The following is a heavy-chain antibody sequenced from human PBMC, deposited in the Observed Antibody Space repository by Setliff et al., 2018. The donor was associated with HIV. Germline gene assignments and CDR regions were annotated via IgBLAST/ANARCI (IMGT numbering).Heavy chain of an antibody. V-gene: IGHV3-48*01. CDR1: GFTFSSYS. J-gene: IGHJ6*02. CDR2: ISSSSSTT. Sequence: PGGSLRLSCAASGFTFSSYSMNWVRQAPGKGLEWVSYISSSSSTTSYADSVKGRFTISRDNSKDTLYLEMNSLRPEDTAVYYCARDCRVGWVFTYGMDVWGQGTLVTVSS. CDR3: ARDCRVGWVFTYGMDV. D-gene: IGHD6-13*01.